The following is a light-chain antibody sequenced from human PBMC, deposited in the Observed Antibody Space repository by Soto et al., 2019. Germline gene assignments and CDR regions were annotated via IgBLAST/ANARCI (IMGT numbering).Light chain of an antibody. J-gene: IGKJ1*01. Sequence: EIVLTQSPGTLSVSPRERATLSCRASQSVRSNLAWYQQKPGQAPRLLMYDASTRATGIPARFSGSGSGTEFTLTISSLQSEDFAVYYCQQYNNWPPWTFGQGTKGDI. V-gene: IGKV3-15*01. CDR1: QSVRSN. CDR2: DAS. CDR3: QQYNNWPPWT.